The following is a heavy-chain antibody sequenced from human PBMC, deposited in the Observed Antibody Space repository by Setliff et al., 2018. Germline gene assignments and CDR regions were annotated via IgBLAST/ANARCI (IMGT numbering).Heavy chain of an antibody. CDR3: TVYNTGSSKDHY. CDR1: GGSISSSSYY. D-gene: IGHD2-8*02. V-gene: IGHV4-39*07. Sequence: NPSETLSLTCTVSGGSISSSSYYWGWIRQPPGKGLEWIGEINHSGSTNYNPSLKSRVTISVDTSKNQFSLKLSSVTAADTALYYCTVYNTGSSKDHYWGQGTPVTVSS. CDR2: INHSGST. J-gene: IGHJ4*02.